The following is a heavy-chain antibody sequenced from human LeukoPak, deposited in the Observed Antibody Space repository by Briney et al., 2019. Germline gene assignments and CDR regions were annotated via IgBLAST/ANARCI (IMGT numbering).Heavy chain of an antibody. CDR1: GDSISSGGYS. D-gene: IGHD2-2*01. V-gene: IGHV4-31*03. J-gene: IGHJ5*02. Sequence: SETLSLTCTVSGDSISSGGYSWSWIRQHPGKGLEWIGYNYYSGSTYYNPSLKNRITLSVDTSKNQFSLNLSSVTAADTAVYYCARYCSSTFCRWFDPWGQGTLVTVSS. CDR3: ARYCSSTFCRWFDP. CDR2: NYYSGST.